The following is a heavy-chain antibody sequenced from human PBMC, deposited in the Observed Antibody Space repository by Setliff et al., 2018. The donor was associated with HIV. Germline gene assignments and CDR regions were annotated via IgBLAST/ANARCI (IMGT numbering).Heavy chain of an antibody. J-gene: IGHJ5*02. Sequence: SETLSLTCTVSGGSISSETFSWNWIRQPAGKGLEWIGRIYTSGSTDYNPSLKSRVTISVDTAKNQFSLKLSSVTAADTAVYYCARLRGSYDFSNWFDPWGQGTQVTVSS. CDR3: ARLRGSYDFSNWFDP. CDR1: GGSISSETFS. D-gene: IGHD3-3*01. V-gene: IGHV4-61*02. CDR2: IYTSGST.